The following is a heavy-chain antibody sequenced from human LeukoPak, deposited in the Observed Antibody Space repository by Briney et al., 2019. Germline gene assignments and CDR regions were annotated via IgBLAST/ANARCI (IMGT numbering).Heavy chain of an antibody. CDR3: TKLSSGRTFDI. CDR2: ISGNGGST. D-gene: IGHD3-10*01. Sequence: GGSLRLSCAASGFTFSSYAMSWVRQAPGKGLEWVSAISGNGGSTYHADSVKGRFTISRDNSKNTLDLQVNSLRAEDTAVYYCTKLSSGRTFDIWGQGTMVTVSS. J-gene: IGHJ3*02. CDR1: GFTFSSYA. V-gene: IGHV3-23*01.